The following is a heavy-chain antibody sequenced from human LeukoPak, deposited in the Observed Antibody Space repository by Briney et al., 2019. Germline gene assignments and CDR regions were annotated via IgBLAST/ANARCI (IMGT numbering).Heavy chain of an antibody. CDR1: GFTFSSYA. CDR2: ISGSGVDT. V-gene: IGHV3-23*01. CDR3: AKDYDILTGYFDY. J-gene: IGHJ4*02. Sequence: PGESLRLSCAASGFTFSSYAMSWVRQAPGKGLEWVSGISGSGVDTYYADSVKGRFTISRDNSKNTLYLQMNSLRAEDTAVYYCAKDYDILTGYFDYWGQGTLVTVSS. D-gene: IGHD3-9*01.